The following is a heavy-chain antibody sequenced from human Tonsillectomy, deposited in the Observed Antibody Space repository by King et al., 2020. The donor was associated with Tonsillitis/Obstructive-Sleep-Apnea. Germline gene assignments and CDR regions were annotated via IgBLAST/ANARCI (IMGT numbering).Heavy chain of an antibody. J-gene: IGHJ4*02. D-gene: IGHD3-10*01. CDR2: IIGSGGST. CDR1: GFTFSSYA. V-gene: IGHV3-23*04. CDR3: AKGSITMVRGVIRKPSNYFDY. Sequence: VQLVESVGGLVQPGGSLRLSCAASGFTFSSYAMSWVRQAPGKGLEWVSAIIGSGGSTYYADSVKGRFTISRDNSKNTLYLQMNSLRAEDTAVYYCAKGSITMVRGVIRKPSNYFDYWGQGTLVTVSS.